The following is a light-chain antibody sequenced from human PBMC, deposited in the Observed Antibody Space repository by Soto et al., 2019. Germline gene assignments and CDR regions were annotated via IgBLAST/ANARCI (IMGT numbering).Light chain of an antibody. CDR1: SSDVGGYKY. V-gene: IGLV2-14*01. Sequence: QSVLTQPASVSGSPGQSITISCTGTSSDVGGYKYVSWYQHYPGKAPKLMIYEVSNRTSGVSNRFSGSKSGNTASLTISGLQAEDEADYYCISYTTSSTVVFGGGTKLTVL. J-gene: IGLJ2*01. CDR3: ISYTTSSTVV. CDR2: EVS.